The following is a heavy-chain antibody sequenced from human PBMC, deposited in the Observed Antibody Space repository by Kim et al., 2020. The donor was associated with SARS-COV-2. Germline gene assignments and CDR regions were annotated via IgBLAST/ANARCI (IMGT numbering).Heavy chain of an antibody. Sequence: GGSLRLSCAASGFTFSSYALHWVRQAPGKGLEWVAVITYNGSNKYYADSVKGRFTISRDNSKNTMYLQMNSLRAEDTAVYYCAREDYEILTNYGPRDYWG. D-gene: IGHD3-9*01. CDR3: AREDYEILTNYGPRDY. CDR1: GFTFSSYA. V-gene: IGHV3-30*04. CDR2: ITYNGSNK. J-gene: IGHJ4*01.